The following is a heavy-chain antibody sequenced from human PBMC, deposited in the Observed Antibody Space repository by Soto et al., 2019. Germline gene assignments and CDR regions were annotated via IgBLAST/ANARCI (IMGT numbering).Heavy chain of an antibody. J-gene: IGHJ5*02. CDR1: GGTFSNYA. V-gene: IGHV1-69*15. Sequence: QVQLVQSGAEVKKPGSSVKVSCKASGGTFSNYAITWVRQAPGQGLEWLGRIIPIFGTRDYAQKFQGSVTITADDSTPTAYMELSSLRPDDTAVYYCAKDGGREGYFGNAFAPWGQGTLGTVSS. D-gene: IGHD2-15*01. CDR2: IIPIFGTR. CDR3: AKDGGREGYFGNAFAP.